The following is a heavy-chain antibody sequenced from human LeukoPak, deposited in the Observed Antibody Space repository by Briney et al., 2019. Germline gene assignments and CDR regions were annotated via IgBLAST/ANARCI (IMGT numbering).Heavy chain of an antibody. J-gene: IGHJ4*02. CDR1: GFTFSSYS. V-gene: IGHV3-21*01. CDR2: ISSSSSSYI. Sequence: PGGSLRLSCAASGFTFSSYSMKWVRQAPGKGLEWVSSISSSSSSYIYYADSVKGRFTIPRDNAKNSLYLQMNSLRAEDTAVYYCALPNSGYDYQAEYFDYWRQGTLVTVSS. CDR3: ALPNSGYDYQAEYFDY. D-gene: IGHD5-12*01.